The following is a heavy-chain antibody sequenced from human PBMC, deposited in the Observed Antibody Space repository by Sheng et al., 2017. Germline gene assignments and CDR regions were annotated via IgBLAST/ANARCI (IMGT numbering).Heavy chain of an antibody. V-gene: IGHV4-39*01. CDR1: GGSISDSDYY. CDR2: IYYSGTT. D-gene: IGHD3-10*02. Sequence: QLQLQEAGPGLVKPSETLSLTCTVSGGSISDSDYYWGWIRQSPGKGLEWIGTIYYSGTTYYNPSLKSRVTISVDTSKNQFXLKLTSVTATDTAVYYCARRRSALDYVDYWGQGNPGSPSPQ. CDR3: ARRRSALDYVDY. J-gene: IGHJ4*02.